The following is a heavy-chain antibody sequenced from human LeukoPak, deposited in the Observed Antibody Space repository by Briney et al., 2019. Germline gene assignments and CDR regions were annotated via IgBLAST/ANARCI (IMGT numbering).Heavy chain of an antibody. V-gene: IGHV4-59*11. CDR1: GGSISGHY. J-gene: IGHJ5*02. D-gene: IGHD3-16*01. CDR3: ARLHALGAEEFNP. CDR2: IRYTGAT. Sequence: SETLSLTCTVSGGSISGHYWGWIRQSPGKGLEWIGYIRYTGATNYNPYLQSRITISVDMPKNQFSLRLNSVTAADTAVYYCARLHALGAEEFNPWGQGTLVTVSS.